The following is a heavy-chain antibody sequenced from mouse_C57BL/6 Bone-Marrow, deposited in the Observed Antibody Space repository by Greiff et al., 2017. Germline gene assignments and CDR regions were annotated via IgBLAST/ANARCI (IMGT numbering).Heavy chain of an antibody. V-gene: IGHV1-9*01. CDR3: AMNYYGSSYSAMDY. CDR2: SGST. J-gene: IGHJ4*01. Sequence: QVQLKQSGAELMKPGASVKLSCKATGYTFTGYWIEWVKQRPGSGSTNYNEKFKGKATFTADTSSNTAYMQLSSLTTEDSAIYYCAMNYYGSSYSAMDYWGQGTSVTVSS. CDR1: GYTFTGYW. D-gene: IGHD1-1*01.